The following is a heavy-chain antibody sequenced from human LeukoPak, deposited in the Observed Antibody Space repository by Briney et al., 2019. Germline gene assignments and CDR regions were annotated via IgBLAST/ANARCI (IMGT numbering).Heavy chain of an antibody. V-gene: IGHV3-23*01. CDR2: ISGSGDNT. J-gene: IGHJ5*02. Sequence: GSLRLSCAASGFPFSTYAMSWVRQAPGKGLEWVSGISGSGDNTNYADSVKGRFTISRDNSKNKLAVEKSRMRAEDTAVYYCARDRSGDDDFWSGYYTNYFDPWGQGTLVTVSS. CDR3: ARDRSGDDDFWSGYYTNYFDP. CDR1: GFPFSTYA. D-gene: IGHD3-3*01.